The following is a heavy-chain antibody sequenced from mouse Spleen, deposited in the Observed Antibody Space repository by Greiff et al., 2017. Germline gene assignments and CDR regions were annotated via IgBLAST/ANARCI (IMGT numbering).Heavy chain of an antibody. V-gene: IGHV5-9-3*01. CDR3: ARQAWFAY. J-gene: IGHJ3*01. Sequence: EVQRVESGGGLVKPGGSLKLSCAASGFTFSSYAMSWVRQTPEKRLEWVATISSGGSYTYYPDSVKGRFTISRDNAKNTLYLQMSSLRSEDTAMYYCARQAWFAYWGQGTLVTVSA. CDR2: ISSGGSYT. CDR1: GFTFSSYA.